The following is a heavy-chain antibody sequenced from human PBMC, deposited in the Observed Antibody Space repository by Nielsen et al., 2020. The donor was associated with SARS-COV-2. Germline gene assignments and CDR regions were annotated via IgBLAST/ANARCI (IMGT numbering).Heavy chain of an antibody. D-gene: IGHD5-12*01. CDR1: GFTFSSYW. Sequence: GESLKISCAASGFTFSSYWMSWVRQAPGKGLEWVANIKQDGSEKYYVDSVKGRFTISRDNAKDSLYLQMNSLRAEDTAVYYCARELVATIKDWGQGTLVTVSS. CDR3: ARELVATIKD. CDR2: IKQDGSEK. V-gene: IGHV3-7*01. J-gene: IGHJ4*02.